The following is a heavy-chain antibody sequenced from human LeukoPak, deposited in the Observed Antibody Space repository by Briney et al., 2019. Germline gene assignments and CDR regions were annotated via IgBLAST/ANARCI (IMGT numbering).Heavy chain of an antibody. J-gene: IGHJ5*02. Sequence: SETLSLTCTVSGGSISSYYWSWIRQPPGKGLQWIGYIYYSGSTNYNPPLRSRVTISVVTSKNQFSLKLSSVTAADTAVYYCARDSGPWGVLDPWGQGTLVTVSS. CDR2: IYYSGST. CDR3: ARDSGPWGVLDP. D-gene: IGHD3-10*01. V-gene: IGHV4-59*01. CDR1: GGSISSYY.